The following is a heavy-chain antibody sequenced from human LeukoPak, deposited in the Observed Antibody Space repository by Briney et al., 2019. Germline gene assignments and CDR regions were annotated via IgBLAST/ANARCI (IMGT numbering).Heavy chain of an antibody. D-gene: IGHD5-24*01. CDR2: INDSGRRT. CDR1: GFIFSTYR. J-gene: IGHJ6*02. CDR3: ASSTYNYDYALDV. Sequence: PGGSLRLSCAASGFIFSTYRMSWVRQAPGKGLEWVSLINDSGRRTYYADSVKGRFTVSRDNSKCTLYLQMNSLRVEDTAVYYCASSTYNYDYALDVWGQGTTVTVSS. V-gene: IGHV3-23*01.